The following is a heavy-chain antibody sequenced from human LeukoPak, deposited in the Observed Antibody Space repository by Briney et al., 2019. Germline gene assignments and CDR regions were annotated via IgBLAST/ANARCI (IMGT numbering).Heavy chain of an antibody. J-gene: IGHJ5*02. Sequence: SETLSLTCTVSGGSISSGSYYWSWIRQPAGEGLEWIGRIYTSGSTNYNPSLKSRVTISVDTPKNQFSLKLSSVTAADTAVYYCARDIVVVPAARNWFDPWGQGTLVTVSS. CDR3: ARDIVVVPAARNWFDP. CDR1: GGSISSGSYY. D-gene: IGHD2-2*01. V-gene: IGHV4-61*02. CDR2: IYTSGST.